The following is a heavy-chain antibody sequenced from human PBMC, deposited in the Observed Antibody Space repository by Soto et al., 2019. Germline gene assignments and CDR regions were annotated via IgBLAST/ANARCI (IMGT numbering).Heavy chain of an antibody. J-gene: IGHJ2*01. CDR1: GFTFSSYG. CDR3: ARDSIGWEPQDFFRDGYNYEDWYFDL. V-gene: IGHV3-33*01. CDR2: IWYDGSNK. Sequence: GGSLRLSCAASGFTFSSYGMHWVRQAPGKGLEWVAVIWYDGSNKYYADSVKGRFTISRDNSKNTLYLQMNSLRAEDTAVYYCARDSIGWEPQDFFRDGYNYEDWYFDLWGRGTLVTVSS. D-gene: IGHD5-12*01.